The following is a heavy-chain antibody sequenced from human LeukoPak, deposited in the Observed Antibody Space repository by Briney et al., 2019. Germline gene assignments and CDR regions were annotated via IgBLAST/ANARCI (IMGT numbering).Heavy chain of an antibody. CDR1: GFTVSSKY. D-gene: IGHD3-10*01. V-gene: IGHV3-66*01. CDR2: IYSGGTT. J-gene: IGHJ4*02. CDR3: TRKGRLWFGELLPDFDY. Sequence: GGSLRLSCAASGFTVSSKYMTWVRQAPGKGLEWVSIIYSGGTTYYADSVKGRFTISRDNSKNTLYLQMNSLRAEDTAVYYCTRKGRLWFGELLPDFDYWGQGTLVTVSS.